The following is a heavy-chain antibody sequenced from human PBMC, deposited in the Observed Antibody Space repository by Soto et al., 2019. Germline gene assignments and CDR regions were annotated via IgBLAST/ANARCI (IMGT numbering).Heavy chain of an antibody. V-gene: IGHV3-23*01. D-gene: IGHD1-1*01. CDR3: AKLYWNPRYFDY. CDR2: ITDSAGST. CDR1: GFTFTNVA. J-gene: IGHJ4*02. Sequence: PGGSLSLSCAASGFTFTNVAMTWVRQAPGKGLEWVSTITDSAGSTDYADSVKGRFTISRDNSKSTLYLQMNNLRADATAVYYCAKLYWNPRYFDYWGQGARVTVSS.